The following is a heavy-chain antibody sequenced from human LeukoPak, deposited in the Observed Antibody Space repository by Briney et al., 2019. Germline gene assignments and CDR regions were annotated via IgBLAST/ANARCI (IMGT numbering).Heavy chain of an antibody. CDR2: IYHSGST. CDR3: ARLDFLNWFDP. J-gene: IGHJ5*02. V-gene: IGHV4-38-2*02. Sequence: SETLSLTCTVSGYSISSGYYWGWIRQPPGKGLEWIGSIYHSGSTYYNPSLKSRVTISVDTSKNQFSLKLSSVTAAHTDVYYSARLDFLNWFDPWGQGTLVTVSS. CDR1: GYSISSGYY.